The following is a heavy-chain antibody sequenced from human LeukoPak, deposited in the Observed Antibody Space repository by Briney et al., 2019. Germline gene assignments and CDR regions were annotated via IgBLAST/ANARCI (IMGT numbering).Heavy chain of an antibody. CDR3: ARGTLVGESYSTLPSSY. J-gene: IGHJ4*02. D-gene: IGHD1-26*01. CDR1: GYTFTGYY. CDR2: INPNSGGT. V-gene: IGHV1-2*04. Sequence: GASVKVSCKASGYTFTGYYMHWVRQAPGQGLEWMGWINPNSGGTNYAQKFQGWVTMTRDTSISTAYMELSRLRSDDTAVYYCARGTLVGESYSTLPSSYWGQGTLVTVSS.